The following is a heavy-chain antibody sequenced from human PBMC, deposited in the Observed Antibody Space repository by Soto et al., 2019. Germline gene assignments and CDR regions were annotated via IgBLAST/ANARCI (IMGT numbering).Heavy chain of an antibody. J-gene: IGHJ4*02. CDR3: ARDEDFNGDH. CDR2: ISYDGSNK. Sequence: QVQLVESGGGVVQPGRSLRLSCAASGFTFSSYAMHWVRQAPGKGLEWVAVISYDGSNKYYADSVKGRFTISRDNSKNTLYLQMNSLRAEDTAVYYCARDEDFNGDHWGQGTLVTVSS. D-gene: IGHD2-15*01. CDR1: GFTFSSYA. V-gene: IGHV3-30-3*01.